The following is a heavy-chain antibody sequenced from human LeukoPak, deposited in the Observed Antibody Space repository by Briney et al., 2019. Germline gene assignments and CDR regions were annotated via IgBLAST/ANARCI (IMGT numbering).Heavy chain of an antibody. V-gene: IGHV4-31*03. D-gene: IGHD2-2*01. J-gene: IGHJ6*02. CDR1: GGSISSGGYY. Sequence: SETLSLTCTVSGGSISSGGYYWSWIRQHPGKGLEWIGYIYYSGSTYYNPSLKSRVTISVDTSKNQFSLKLSSVTAADTAVYYCARSYCSSTSCYGGYYYYGMDVWGQGIPVTVSS. CDR3: ARSYCSSTSCYGGYYYYGMDV. CDR2: IYYSGST.